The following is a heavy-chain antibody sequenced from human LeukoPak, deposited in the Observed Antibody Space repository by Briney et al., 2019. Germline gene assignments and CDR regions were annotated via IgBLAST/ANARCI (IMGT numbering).Heavy chain of an antibody. V-gene: IGHV1-46*01. CDR2: INPSGGST. Sequence: ASVTVSCKASGYTFTSYYMHWVRQAPGQGLEWMGIINPSGGSTSYAQKFQGRVTMTRDTSISTAYMELSRLRSDDTAVYYCARVQEKYYDFWSGSIPGYYFDYWGQGTLVTVSS. CDR1: GYTFTSYY. D-gene: IGHD3-3*01. J-gene: IGHJ4*02. CDR3: ARVQEKYYDFWSGSIPGYYFDY.